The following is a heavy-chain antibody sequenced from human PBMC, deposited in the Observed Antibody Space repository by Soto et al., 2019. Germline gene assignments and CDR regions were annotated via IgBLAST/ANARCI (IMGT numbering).Heavy chain of an antibody. J-gene: IGHJ4*02. D-gene: IGHD3-10*01. Sequence: EVQLLESGGGWVQPGGSLRLSCAASGFTFSSYAMSWVRQAPGKGLEWVSVISGSGGSTYYADSVKGRFAISRDNSKNTLYVQMNSLRAEGTAVYYCAKELYGSGSWNFDYWGQGTLVTVSS. CDR2: ISGSGGST. CDR1: GFTFSSYA. V-gene: IGHV3-23*01. CDR3: AKELYGSGSWNFDY.